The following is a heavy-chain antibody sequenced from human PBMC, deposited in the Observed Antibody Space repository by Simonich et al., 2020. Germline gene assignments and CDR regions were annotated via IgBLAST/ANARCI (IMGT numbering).Heavy chain of an antibody. D-gene: IGHD3-10*01. CDR3: ARTNTMRELDTMVRGVDYFDY. J-gene: IGHJ4*02. Sequence: QVQLVQSGAEVKKPGSSVKVSCMASGGTFSSYAISWVRQAPGKGREWLAVKKPILGRENYAQKFQGKVQITADKSKSTACMDLSSLRSEDTAVYYCARTNTMRELDTMVRGVDYFDYWGQGTLVTVSS. CDR2: KKPILGRE. V-gene: IGHV1-69*06. CDR1: GGTFSSYA.